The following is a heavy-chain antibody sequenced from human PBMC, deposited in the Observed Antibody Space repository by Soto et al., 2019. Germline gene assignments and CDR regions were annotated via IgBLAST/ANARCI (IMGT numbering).Heavy chain of an antibody. V-gene: IGHV3-9*01. J-gene: IGHJ4*02. D-gene: IGHD2-15*01. Sequence: ESGGGLVQPGRSLRLSCAASGFTFDDYAMHWVRRVPGKGLEWVSSITWNSNVIGYADSVKGPFTISRDNAKNSLYLQMNSLRPEDTALYYCAKGGPDAFCSGGRCYFDYWGQGALVTVSS. CDR3: AKGGPDAFCSGGRCYFDY. CDR2: ITWNSNVI. CDR1: GFTFDDYA.